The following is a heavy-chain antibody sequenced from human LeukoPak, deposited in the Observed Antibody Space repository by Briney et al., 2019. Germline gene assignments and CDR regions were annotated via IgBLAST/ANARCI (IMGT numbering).Heavy chain of an antibody. Sequence: GSSVKVSCKASGGTFSSYAISWVRQGPGQGLEWVGGIIPIFGTANYAQKFQGRVTITADESTSTAYMELSSLRSEDTAVYYCARDPRKRGYSYGRPGYYGMDVWGQGTTVTVSS. CDR1: GGTFSSYA. J-gene: IGHJ6*02. CDR3: ARDPRKRGYSYGRPGYYGMDV. V-gene: IGHV1-69*01. CDR2: IIPIFGTA. D-gene: IGHD5-18*01.